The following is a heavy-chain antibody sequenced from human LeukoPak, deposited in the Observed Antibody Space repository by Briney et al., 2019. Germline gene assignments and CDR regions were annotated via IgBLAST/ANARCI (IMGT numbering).Heavy chain of an antibody. V-gene: IGHV3-21*01. CDR2: ISSSSSHI. CDR1: GFTFSSYA. D-gene: IGHD2-21*02. Sequence: GGSLRLSCAASGFTFSSYAMSWVRQAPGKGLEWVSAISSSSSHIYYADSVKGRFTMSRDNAKNSLYLQMNGLRVEDTAVYYCAKGGTYCGSDCYGTNYWGQGTLVTVSS. CDR3: AKGGTYCGSDCYGTNY. J-gene: IGHJ4*02.